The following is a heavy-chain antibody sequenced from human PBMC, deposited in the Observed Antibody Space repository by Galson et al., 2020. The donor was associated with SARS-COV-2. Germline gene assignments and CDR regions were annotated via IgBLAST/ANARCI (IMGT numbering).Heavy chain of an antibody. Sequence: QLGESLKISCAASGFTFSFYAIHWVRQAPGKGLEWVAVISYDGSNKYYADSMKGRFTISRDNSKNTLYLQMSSLRAEDTAVYYCARGDGYNYFDYWGQGTLVTVSS. D-gene: IGHD5-12*01. V-gene: IGHV3-30*04. CDR2: ISYDGSNK. CDR3: ARGDGYNYFDY. J-gene: IGHJ4*02. CDR1: GFTFSFYA.